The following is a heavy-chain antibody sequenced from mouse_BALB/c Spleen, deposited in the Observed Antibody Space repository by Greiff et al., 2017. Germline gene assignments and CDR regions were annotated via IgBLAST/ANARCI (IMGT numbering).Heavy chain of an antibody. CDR2: INPSTGYT. CDR1: GYTFTSYW. CDR3: ARRGYYGRSYWFAY. V-gene: IGHV1-7*01. D-gene: IGHD1-1*01. J-gene: IGHJ3*01. Sequence: VQRVESGAELAKPGASVKMSCKASGYTFTSYWMHWVKQRPGQGLEWIGYINPSTGYTEYNQKFKDKATLTADKSSSTAYMQLSSLTSADSAVYYCARRGYYGRSYWFAYWGQGTLVTVSA.